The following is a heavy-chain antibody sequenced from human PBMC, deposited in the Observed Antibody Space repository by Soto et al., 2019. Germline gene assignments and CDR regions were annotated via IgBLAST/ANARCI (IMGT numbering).Heavy chain of an antibody. V-gene: IGHV1-69*04. J-gene: IGHJ4*02. CDR2: IIPILGIA. D-gene: IGHD6-19*01. CDR1: GGTFSSYT. Sequence: GASVKVSCKASGGTFSSYTISWVRQAPGQGLEWMGRIIPILGIANYAQKFQGRVTITADKSTSTAYMELSSLRSEDTAVYYCARDSELKAGTDDYWGQGTLVTVSS. CDR3: ARDSELKAGTDDY.